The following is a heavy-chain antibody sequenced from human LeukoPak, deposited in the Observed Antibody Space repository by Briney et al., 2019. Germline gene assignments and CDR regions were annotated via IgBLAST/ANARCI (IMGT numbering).Heavy chain of an antibody. V-gene: IGHV3-9*01. J-gene: IGHJ5*02. Sequence: GGSLRLSCAASGFTFDDYAMHWVRQAPGKGLEWGSGISWNSGSIGYADSVKGRFTISRDNAKNSLYLQMNSLRAEDTALYYCAKVSGRSLSYNWFDPWGQGTLVTVSS. D-gene: IGHD6-13*01. CDR2: ISWNSGSI. CDR1: GFTFDDYA. CDR3: AKVSGRSLSYNWFDP.